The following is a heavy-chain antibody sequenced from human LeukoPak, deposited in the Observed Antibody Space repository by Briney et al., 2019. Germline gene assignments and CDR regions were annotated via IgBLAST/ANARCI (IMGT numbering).Heavy chain of an antibody. V-gene: IGHV3-23*01. CDR2: ISGSGGST. Sequence: PGGSLRLSCAASGFTFSNYGMHWVRQAPGKGLEWVSVISGSGGSTYYADSVKGRFTNSRDNSNNTLYLQMNGLRAEDTAVYYCAKGVDFWSGLDYWGQATPVTVSS. J-gene: IGHJ4*02. CDR1: GFTFSNYG. D-gene: IGHD3-3*01. CDR3: AKGVDFWSGLDY.